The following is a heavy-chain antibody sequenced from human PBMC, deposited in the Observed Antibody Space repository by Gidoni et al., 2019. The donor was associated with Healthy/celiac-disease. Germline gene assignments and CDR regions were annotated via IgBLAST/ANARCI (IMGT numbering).Heavy chain of an antibody. Sequence: QVQLVESGGGVVQPGRSLRLSCAASGFPFSSYAMHWVRQAPGKGLEWVTVISYDGSNKYYADSVKGRFTISRDNSKNTLYLQMNSLRAEDTAVYYCARDPVYSSSPHFDYWGQGTLVTVSS. CDR2: ISYDGSNK. J-gene: IGHJ4*02. CDR1: GFPFSSYA. V-gene: IGHV3-30-3*01. D-gene: IGHD6-6*01. CDR3: ARDPVYSSSPHFDY.